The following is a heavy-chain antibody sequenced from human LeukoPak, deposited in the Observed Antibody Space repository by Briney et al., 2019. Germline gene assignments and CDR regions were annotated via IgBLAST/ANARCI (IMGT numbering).Heavy chain of an antibody. CDR3: ARGYYYGSGSYFDY. J-gene: IGHJ4*02. CDR1: GFTFSSYI. D-gene: IGHD3-10*01. Sequence: GGSLRLSCAASGFTFSSYIMNWVRQAPGKGLEWVSSISSSSTYIHYADSVKGRFTISRDNAKNSLYLQMNSLRAEDTAVYYCARGYYYGSGSYFDYWGQGALVTVSS. CDR2: ISSSSTYI. V-gene: IGHV3-21*01.